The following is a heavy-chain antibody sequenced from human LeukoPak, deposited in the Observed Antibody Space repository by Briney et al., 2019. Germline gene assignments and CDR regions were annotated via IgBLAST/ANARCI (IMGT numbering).Heavy chain of an antibody. CDR2: IRYDGTNK. V-gene: IGHV3-30*02. CDR1: GFIFSSYG. D-gene: IGHD3-3*01. Sequence: GGSLRLSCAASGFIFSSYGMHWVRQAPGKGLEWVAFIRYDGTNKYYADSVRGRFTISRDDSKNTLYLEMNSLRGEDTAVYYCAKGSGYYTYNWFDPWGQGTLVTVSP. J-gene: IGHJ5*02. CDR3: AKGSGYYTYNWFDP.